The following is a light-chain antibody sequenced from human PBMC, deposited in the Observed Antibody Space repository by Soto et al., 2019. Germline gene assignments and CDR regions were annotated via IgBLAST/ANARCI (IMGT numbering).Light chain of an antibody. CDR3: QQYLITPWT. V-gene: IGKV3-20*01. J-gene: IGKJ1*01. Sequence: IVLTQSPGTMSLSPGEGATLSCMASQSVSGDYLAWYQQKPGQAPRLLIHGASNRATGIPDRFSGSGTGTDFTLTIGRLEPEDFAVYYCQQYLITPWTFGQGTKVDIK. CDR1: QSVSGDY. CDR2: GAS.